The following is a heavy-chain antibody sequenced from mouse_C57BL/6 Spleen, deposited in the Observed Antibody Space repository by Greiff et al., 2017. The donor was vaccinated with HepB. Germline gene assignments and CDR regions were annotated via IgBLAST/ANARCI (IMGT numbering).Heavy chain of an antibody. V-gene: IGHV3-1*01. CDR3: ARAAYAPYYFDY. Sequence: EVKLVESGPGMVKPSQSLSLTCTVTGYSITSGYDWHWIRHFPGNKLEWMGYISYSGSTNYNPSLKSRISITHDTSKNHFFLKLNSVTTEDTATYYCARAAYAPYYFDYWGQGTTLTVSS. CDR1: GYSITSGYD. D-gene: IGHD1-1*01. CDR2: ISYSGST. J-gene: IGHJ2*01.